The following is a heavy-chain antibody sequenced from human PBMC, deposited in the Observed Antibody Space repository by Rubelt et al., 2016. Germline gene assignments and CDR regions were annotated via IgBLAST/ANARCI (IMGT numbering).Heavy chain of an antibody. D-gene: IGHD1-26*01. J-gene: IGHJ4*02. CDR3: AREGDIVGATTAFDY. V-gene: IGHV3-33*01. Sequence: EWVAVIWYDGSNKYYADSVKGRFTISRDNSKNTLYLQMHSLRAEDTAVYYCAREGDIVGATTAFDYWGQGTLVTVSS. CDR2: IWYDGSNK.